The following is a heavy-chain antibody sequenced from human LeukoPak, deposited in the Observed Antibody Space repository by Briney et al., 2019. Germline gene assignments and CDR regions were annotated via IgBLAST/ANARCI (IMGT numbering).Heavy chain of an antibody. J-gene: IGHJ3*02. CDR3: ARDLSHMGGAFDI. V-gene: IGHV4-38-2*02. D-gene: IGHD2-15*01. CDR1: NYSINNGYY. CDR2: IYHSGFT. Sequence: PSETLSLTCTVSNYSINNGYYWGWIRQPPGRGLEWIGSIYHSGFTYSNPSLTSRLTMSIDASKNQFSLKLSSVTAADTAVYYCARDLSHMGGAFDIWGQGTMVTVSS.